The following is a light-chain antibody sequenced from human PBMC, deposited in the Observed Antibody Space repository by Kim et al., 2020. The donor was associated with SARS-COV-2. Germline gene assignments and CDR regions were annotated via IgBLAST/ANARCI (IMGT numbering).Light chain of an antibody. V-gene: IGLV3-21*04. Sequence: PGKTARITCGGNNIGSKSVHWYQQKPGQAPVLVIYYDSDRPSGIPERFSGSNSGNTATLTISRVEAGDEADYYCQVWDSSSDHVVFGGGTQLTVL. CDR1: NIGSKS. CDR2: YDS. CDR3: QVWDSSSDHVV. J-gene: IGLJ2*01.